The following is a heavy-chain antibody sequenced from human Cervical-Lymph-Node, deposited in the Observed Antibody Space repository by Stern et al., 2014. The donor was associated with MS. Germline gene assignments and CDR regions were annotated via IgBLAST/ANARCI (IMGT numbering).Heavy chain of an antibody. V-gene: IGHV4-59*01. CDR3: ARHNHGQLERRGGRYYYYYYGMDV. J-gene: IGHJ6*02. D-gene: IGHD1-1*01. Sequence: VQLVESGPGLVKPSETLSLTCTVSGGSISSYYWSWIRQPPGKGLEWIGYIWDTESTNYNPSLKSRVTISVDTSKNQFSLKLNSVTAADTAVYYCARHNHGQLERRGGRYYYYYYGMDVWGQGTTVTVSS. CDR1: GGSISSYY. CDR2: IWDTEST.